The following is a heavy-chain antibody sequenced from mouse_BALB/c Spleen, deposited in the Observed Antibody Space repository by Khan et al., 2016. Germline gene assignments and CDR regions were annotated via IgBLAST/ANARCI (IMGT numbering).Heavy chain of an antibody. CDR3: AGYLNWYFDV. V-gene: IGHV5-4*02. Sequence: EVELVESGGGLVKPGGSLKLSCAASGFTFSDYYMYWVRQTPEKRLEWVATISDGGSYTYYPDSVKGRFTISRDTAKNNLYLQMSSLKSEDTAMYYCAGYLNWYFDVWGAGTTVTVSS. CDR2: ISDGGSYT. CDR1: GFTFSDYY. J-gene: IGHJ1*01.